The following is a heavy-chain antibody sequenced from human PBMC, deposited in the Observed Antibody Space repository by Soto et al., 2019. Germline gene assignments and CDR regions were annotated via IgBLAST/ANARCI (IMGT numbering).Heavy chain of an antibody. Sequence: QVQLVESGGGVVQPGRSLRLSCAASGFTFSSYAMHWVRQAPGKGLEWVAVISYDGSNKYYADSVKGRFTISRDNSKNXLYLQMNXLRAEDXXVYYCARVPSSSGRAHFDYWGQGTLVTVSS. V-gene: IGHV3-30-3*01. CDR1: GFTFSSYA. J-gene: IGHJ4*02. CDR2: ISYDGSNK. CDR3: ARVPSSSGRAHFDY. D-gene: IGHD2-15*01.